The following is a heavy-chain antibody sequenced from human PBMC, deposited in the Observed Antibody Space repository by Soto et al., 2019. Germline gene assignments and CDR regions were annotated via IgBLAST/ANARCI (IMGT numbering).Heavy chain of an antibody. V-gene: IGHV3-30*18. CDR1: GFSFSSHG. CDR2: ISYDGNNK. D-gene: IGHD4-17*01. Sequence: QVQLVGSGGGVVQPGRSLRLSCEASGFSFSSHGMHWVRQAPGKGLEWLAVISYDGNNKYYADSVKGRVSISRDNYKTTLDLQMNSLRAEDTAVYYCAKDQLTTTITTPWFDPGCPGNLVTVSS. CDR3: AKDQLTTTITTPWFDP. J-gene: IGHJ5*02.